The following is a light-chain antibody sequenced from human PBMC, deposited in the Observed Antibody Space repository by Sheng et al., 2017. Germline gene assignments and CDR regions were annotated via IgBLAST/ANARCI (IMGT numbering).Light chain of an antibody. CDR3: LQDYNSPYT. Sequence: AIQMTQSPSSLSASVGDRVTITCRASQGIRNDLGWYQQKPGRAPNAPHLCYIHFTNWGSRSRFSGSGSDTDFTLTISSLQPEDFATYYCLQDYNSPYTFGQGTKLEIK. V-gene: IGKV1-6*02. CDR1: QGIRND. J-gene: IGKJ2*01. CDR2: YI.